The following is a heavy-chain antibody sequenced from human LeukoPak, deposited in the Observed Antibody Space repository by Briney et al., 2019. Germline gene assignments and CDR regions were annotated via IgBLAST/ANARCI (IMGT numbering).Heavy chain of an antibody. D-gene: IGHD3-22*01. V-gene: IGHV3-30*04. CDR1: GFTFSSYA. Sequence: GGSLRLSCAASGFTFSSYAMHWVRQAPGKGLEWVAAISYDGSYEYYADSVKGRFTISRDNSKNTLYLQMNSLRAEDTAVYFCARPGDYYDSQEAFDIWGQGTMVTVSS. CDR3: ARPGDYYDSQEAFDI. J-gene: IGHJ3*02. CDR2: ISYDGSYE.